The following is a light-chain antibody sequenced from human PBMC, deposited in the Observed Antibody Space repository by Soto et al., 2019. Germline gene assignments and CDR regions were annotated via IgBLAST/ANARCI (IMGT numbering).Light chain of an antibody. Sequence: EVVLSQSPSTLSLSPGEGATLSCRASQSVNNFLAWYQQRPGQAPRLLMYEASNRATGVPARFSGSGSGTDFTLTISSLEPEDFAIYYCQQRRNWPPTFGQGTKVDIK. V-gene: IGKV3-11*01. CDR3: QQRRNWPPT. J-gene: IGKJ1*01. CDR2: EAS. CDR1: QSVNNF.